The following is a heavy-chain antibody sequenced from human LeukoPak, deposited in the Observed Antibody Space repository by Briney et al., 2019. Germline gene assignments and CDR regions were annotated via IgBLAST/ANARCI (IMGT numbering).Heavy chain of an antibody. D-gene: IGHD6-19*01. J-gene: IGHJ4*02. Sequence: GESLKISCKGSGYSFTSYWISWVRQMPGKGLEWMGRIDPSDSYTNYSPSFQGHVTISADKSISTAYLQWSSQKASDTAMYYCARRLRSGWYFVYFDYWGQGTLVTVSS. CDR1: GYSFTSYW. V-gene: IGHV5-10-1*01. CDR3: ARRLRSGWYFVYFDY. CDR2: IDPSDSYT.